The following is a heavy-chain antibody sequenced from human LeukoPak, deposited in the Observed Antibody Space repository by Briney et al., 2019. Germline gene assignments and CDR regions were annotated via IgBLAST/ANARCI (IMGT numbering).Heavy chain of an antibody. CDR2: INSDGSSP. V-gene: IGHV3-74*01. Sequence: GGSLRLSCAASGFTFSSYWMHWVRQAPGKGLVWVSRINSDGSSPRYADSVKGRFTISRDNAKNTLYLQMNSLRAENTAVYYCAREYCSGGVCYFDYWGQGTLVTVSS. J-gene: IGHJ4*02. D-gene: IGHD2-8*02. CDR3: AREYCSGGVCYFDY. CDR1: GFTFSSYW.